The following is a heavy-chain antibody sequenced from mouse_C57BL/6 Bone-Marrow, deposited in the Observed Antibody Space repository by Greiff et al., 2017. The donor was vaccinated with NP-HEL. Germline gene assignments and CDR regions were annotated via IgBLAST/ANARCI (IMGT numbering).Heavy chain of an antibody. CDR1: GYTFTSYG. D-gene: IGHD1-1*01. CDR3: ANTFITTVVPYFDD. J-gene: IGHJ2*01. V-gene: IGHV1-81*01. CDR2: IYPRSGNT. Sequence: VQLQQSGAELARPGASVKLSCKASGYTFTSYGISWVKQRTGQGLEWIGEIYPRSGNTYYNEKFKGKATLTADKSSSTAYMELRSLTSEDSAVYFCANTFITTVVPYFDDWGQGTTLTVSS.